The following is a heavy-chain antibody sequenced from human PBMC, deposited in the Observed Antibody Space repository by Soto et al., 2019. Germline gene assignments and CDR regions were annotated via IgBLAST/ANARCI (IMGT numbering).Heavy chain of an antibody. Sequence: GGSLTLSCAAPGFTFTSHAISCVRQAPWKGLEWVSAISGSGGSTYYADSVKGRFTISRDNSKNTLYLQMNSLRAEDTAVYYCAKVVRSHSVVVAATADYWGQGT. CDR1: GFTFTSHA. CDR3: AKVVRSHSVVVAATADY. V-gene: IGHV3-23*01. CDR2: ISGSGGST. D-gene: IGHD2-15*01. J-gene: IGHJ4*02.